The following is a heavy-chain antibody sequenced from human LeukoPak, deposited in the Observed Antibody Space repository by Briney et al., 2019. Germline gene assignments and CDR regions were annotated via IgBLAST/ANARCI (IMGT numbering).Heavy chain of an antibody. D-gene: IGHD3-10*01. CDR1: GFTFSSYW. J-gene: IGHJ4*02. V-gene: IGHV3-7*01. Sequence: GGSLRLSCAASGFTFSSYWMSWVRQAAGKGLEWVSNIKQDGSEKYYVDSVKGRFTISRGNAKNSLYLQMNSLRAEDTAVYYCARDSGLLWFGELSRDYWGQGTLVTVSS. CDR3: ARDSGLLWFGELSRDY. CDR2: IKQDGSEK.